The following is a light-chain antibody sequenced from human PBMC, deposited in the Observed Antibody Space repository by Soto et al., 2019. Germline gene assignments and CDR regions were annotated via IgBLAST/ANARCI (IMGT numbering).Light chain of an antibody. CDR2: AAS. V-gene: IGKV1-39*01. J-gene: IGKJ3*01. CDR3: XXXYSTLLFT. Sequence: DIQMTQSPSSLSASVGDRVTITCRASQSISSYLNWYQQKPGKAPKLLIYAASSLQSGVPSRFSGSGSGTDFXXTXSXXXXEDXAXXYXXXXYSTLLFTFGPGTKVDIK. CDR1: QSISSY.